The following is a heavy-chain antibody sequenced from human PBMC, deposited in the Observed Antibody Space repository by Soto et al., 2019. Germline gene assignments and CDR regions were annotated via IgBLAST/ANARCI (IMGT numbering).Heavy chain of an antibody. CDR3: AGGHSDSYYNFDY. CDR2: IRGTNGDT. CDR1: GFTFSFCA. J-gene: IGHJ4*02. Sequence: EVQLLESGGGLVQPGGSLRLSCAASGFTFSFCAMSWVRQAPGKGLEWVSSIRGTNGDTNYADSVKGRFTISRDNSKNTLYLQMNGLRVEDTGVSCCAGGHSDSYYNFDYWGQGALVTVSP. D-gene: IGHD3-22*01. V-gene: IGHV3-23*01.